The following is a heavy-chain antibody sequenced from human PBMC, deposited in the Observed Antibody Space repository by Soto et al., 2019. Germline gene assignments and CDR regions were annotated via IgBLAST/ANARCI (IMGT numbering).Heavy chain of an antibody. CDR1: GDSITSGDYY. Sequence: QVQLQESGPGLVKPSQTLSLTCTVSGDSITSGDYYWSWIRQPPGKGLEWIGYIYYSGSTYYNPSLKSRVNISVDTSKNQFSLKLSSVTAADTAVYYCARDDSSGFSAYWGQGTLVTVSS. J-gene: IGHJ4*02. D-gene: IGHD3-22*01. CDR3: ARDDSSGFSAY. V-gene: IGHV4-30-4*01. CDR2: IYYSGST.